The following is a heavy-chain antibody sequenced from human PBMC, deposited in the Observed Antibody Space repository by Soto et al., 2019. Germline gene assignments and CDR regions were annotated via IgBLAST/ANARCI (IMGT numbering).Heavy chain of an antibody. CDR1: GGSISNYQ. D-gene: IGHD6-13*01. Sequence: PSEARSLTCTVSGGSISNYQWSLIRQPPGKGLEWIGYIYYSGTTNYNPSLKSRVTISVDTSKNQFSLKLSSVTAADTAVYYCARQGEYSSSWYDYWGQGTLVTVS. CDR2: IYYSGTT. CDR3: ARQGEYSSSWYDY. V-gene: IGHV4-59*08. J-gene: IGHJ4*02.